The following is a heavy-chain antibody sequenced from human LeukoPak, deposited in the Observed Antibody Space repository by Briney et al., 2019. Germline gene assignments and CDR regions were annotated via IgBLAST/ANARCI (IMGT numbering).Heavy chain of an antibody. J-gene: IGHJ4*02. Sequence: PSETLSLTCAVYGGSFSGYYWSWIRQPPGKGLEWIGEINHSGSTNYNPSLKSRVTISVDTSKNQFSPKLSSVTAADTAVYYCARGGRDGYNYGVDYWGQGTLVTVSS. D-gene: IGHD5-24*01. CDR2: INHSGST. CDR1: GGSFSGYY. V-gene: IGHV4-34*01. CDR3: ARGGRDGYNYGVDY.